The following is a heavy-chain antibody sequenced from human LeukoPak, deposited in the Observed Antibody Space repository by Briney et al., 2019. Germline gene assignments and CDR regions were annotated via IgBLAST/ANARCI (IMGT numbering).Heavy chain of an antibody. Sequence: GGSLGLSCAASGFTFSSYSMNWVRQAPGKGLEWVSSISSSSSYIYYAGSVKGRFTISRDNAKNSLYLQMNSLRAEDTAVYYCARDNYYDSSGYPDIWGQGTMVTVSS. CDR3: ARDNYYDSSGYPDI. J-gene: IGHJ3*02. D-gene: IGHD3-22*01. CDR1: GFTFSSYS. CDR2: ISSSSSYI. V-gene: IGHV3-21*01.